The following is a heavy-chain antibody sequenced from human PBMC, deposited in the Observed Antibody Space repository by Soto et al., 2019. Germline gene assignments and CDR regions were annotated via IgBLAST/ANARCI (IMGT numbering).Heavy chain of an antibody. Sequence: ESGGGVVQPGRSLRLSCAASGFTFSAYTMHWVRQPPGKGLEWVAVISYDGNNERYTDPVKGRFTVSRDNSKSTLYLQMNSLKSEDTAVYYCAIDGYSGRSDGFDIWGQGTMVTVSS. J-gene: IGHJ3*02. D-gene: IGHD1-26*01. CDR2: ISYDGNNE. CDR3: AIDGYSGRSDGFDI. CDR1: GFTFSAYT. V-gene: IGHV3-30-3*01.